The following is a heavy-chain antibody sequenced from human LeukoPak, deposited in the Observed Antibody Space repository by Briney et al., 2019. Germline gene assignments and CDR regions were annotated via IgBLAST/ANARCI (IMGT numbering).Heavy chain of an antibody. CDR1: GGSISSGGYY. CDR3: ARGRGFSVGPETTLFDY. CDR2: IYYSGST. D-gene: IGHD1-14*01. J-gene: IGHJ4*02. V-gene: IGHV4-31*03. Sequence: SETLSLTCTVSGGSISSGGYYWSWIRQHPGKGLEWIGYIYYSGSTYYNPSLKSRVTISVDTSKNQFSLKLSSVTAADTAVYYCARGRGFSVGPETTLFDYWGQGTLVTVSS.